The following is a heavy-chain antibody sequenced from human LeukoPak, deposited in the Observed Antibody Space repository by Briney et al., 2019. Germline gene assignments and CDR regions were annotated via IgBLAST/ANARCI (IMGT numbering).Heavy chain of an antibody. J-gene: IGHJ5*02. CDR1: GGSFSGYY. D-gene: IGHD6-6*01. Sequence: KPSETLSLTCAVHGGSFSGYYWSWIRQPPGKGLEWIGEINHSGSTNYNPSLKSRVTISVDTSKNQFSLKLSSVTAADTAVYYCARAASSSSPWFDPWGQGTLVTVSS. CDR3: ARAASSSSPWFDP. V-gene: IGHV4-34*01. CDR2: INHSGST.